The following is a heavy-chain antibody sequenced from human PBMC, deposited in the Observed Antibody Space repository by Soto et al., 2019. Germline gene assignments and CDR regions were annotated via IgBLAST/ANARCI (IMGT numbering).Heavy chain of an antibody. Sequence: GESLKISCKGSGYSFTSYWISWVRQMPGKGLEWMGRIGPSDSYTNYSPSFQGHVTISADKSISTAYLQWSSLKASDTAMYYCARHGCSGGSCYPYFDYWGQGTLVTVSS. V-gene: IGHV5-10-1*01. J-gene: IGHJ4*02. CDR2: IGPSDSYT. CDR1: GYSFTSYW. CDR3: ARHGCSGGSCYPYFDY. D-gene: IGHD2-15*01.